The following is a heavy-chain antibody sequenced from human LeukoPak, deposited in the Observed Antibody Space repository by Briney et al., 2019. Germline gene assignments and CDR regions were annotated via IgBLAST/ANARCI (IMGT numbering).Heavy chain of an antibody. CDR1: GFTFSTFA. CDR3: AKDLHYNDGRWEFDP. Sequence: TGGSLRLSCAASGFTFSTFAMTWVRQAPGKGLEWVSGVVGGGTTYYADSVKGRFTLSKDNSKKTVYLQMNRLRVEDTAIYYCAKDLHYNDGRWEFDPWGQGTLVTVSS. V-gene: IGHV3-23*01. J-gene: IGHJ5*02. D-gene: IGHD5-24*01. CDR2: VVGGGTT.